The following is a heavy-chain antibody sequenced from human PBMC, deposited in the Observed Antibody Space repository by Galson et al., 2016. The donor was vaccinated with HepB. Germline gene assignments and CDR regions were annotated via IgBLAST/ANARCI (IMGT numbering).Heavy chain of an antibody. Sequence: SLRLSCAASGFRFSDYWMTWARQAPGKGLEWVANIKPDGSEKFYLDSVRGRFTISRDNAKDSLYLRVNSLRAEDTAVYYCTKVAMEWVIENWGQGTRVTVSS. CDR1: GFRFSDYW. D-gene: IGHD3-3*01. J-gene: IGHJ4*02. V-gene: IGHV3-7*01. CDR3: TKVAMEWVIEN. CDR2: IKPDGSEK.